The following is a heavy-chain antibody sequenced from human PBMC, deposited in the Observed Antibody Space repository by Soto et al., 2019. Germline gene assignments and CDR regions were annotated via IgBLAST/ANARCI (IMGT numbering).Heavy chain of an antibody. J-gene: IGHJ4*02. Sequence: PGGSLRLSCAASGFTFSGSAMHWVRQASGKGLEWVGRIRSKANSYATAYAASVKGRFTISRDDSKNTAYLQMNSLKTEDTAVYYCTIPLPLRGYSYSSVVYWGQGTXVTVSS. CDR2: IRSKANSYAT. CDR1: GFTFSGSA. V-gene: IGHV3-73*01. D-gene: IGHD5-18*01. CDR3: TIPLPLRGYSYSSVVY.